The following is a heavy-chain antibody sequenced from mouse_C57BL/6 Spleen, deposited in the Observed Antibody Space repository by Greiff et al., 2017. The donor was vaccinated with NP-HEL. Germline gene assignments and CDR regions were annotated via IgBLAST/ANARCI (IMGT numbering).Heavy chain of an antibody. CDR1: GYTFTDYE. Sequence: QVQLQQSGAELVRPGASVTLSCKASGYTFTDYEMHWVKQTPVHGLEWIGAIDPETGGTAYNQKFKGKAILTADKSSSTAYMELRSLTSEDSAVYYCTRPYYYGSGDFDYWGQGTTLTVSS. D-gene: IGHD1-1*01. CDR3: TRPYYYGSGDFDY. J-gene: IGHJ2*01. CDR2: IDPETGGT. V-gene: IGHV1-15*01.